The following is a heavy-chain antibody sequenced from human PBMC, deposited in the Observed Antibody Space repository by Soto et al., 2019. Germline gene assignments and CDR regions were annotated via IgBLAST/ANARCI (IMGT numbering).Heavy chain of an antibody. CDR2: ISSNGVGT. CDR1: GLTLSGYA. CDR3: ARRARPDFYYMDV. V-gene: IGHV3-64*01. D-gene: IGHD6-6*01. J-gene: IGHJ6*03. Sequence: GGSLRLSWAASGLTLSGYAMDWVRQAPGKGLEYVSGISSNGVGTYYANSVQGRFTISRDNSKNTVYLQMGSLRPEDMAVYYCARRARPDFYYMDVWGKGTTVTVSS.